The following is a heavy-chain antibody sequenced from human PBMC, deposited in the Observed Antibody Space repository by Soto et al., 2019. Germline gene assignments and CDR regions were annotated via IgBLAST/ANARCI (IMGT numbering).Heavy chain of an antibody. J-gene: IGHJ6*02. CDR1: GYTFTSYG. CDR3: ARDHDIGPYGRVYGMDV. V-gene: IGHV1-18*01. CDR2: ISAYNGNT. Sequence: QVQLVQSGAEVKKPGASVKVSCKASGYTFTSYGISWVRQAPGQGLEWMGWISAYNGNTNYAQKLQGRVTMTTDTSTSTAYMELRSLRSDVTAVYYCARDHDIGPYGRVYGMDVWGQGTTVTVSS. D-gene: IGHD3-9*01.